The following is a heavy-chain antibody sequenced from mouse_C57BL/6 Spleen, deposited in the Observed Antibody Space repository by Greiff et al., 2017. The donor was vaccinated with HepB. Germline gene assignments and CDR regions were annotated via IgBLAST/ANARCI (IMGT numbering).Heavy chain of an antibody. Sequence: QVQLQQPGAELVKPGASVKLSCKASGYTFTSYWMHWVKQRPGQGLEWIGMIHPNSGSTNYNEKFKSKATLTVDKSSSTAYMQLSSLTSEDSAVYYCARPGSSYDWYFDDWGTGTTVTVSS. D-gene: IGHD1-1*01. CDR2: IHPNSGST. CDR3: ARPGSSYDWYFDD. V-gene: IGHV1-64*01. J-gene: IGHJ1*03. CDR1: GYTFTSYW.